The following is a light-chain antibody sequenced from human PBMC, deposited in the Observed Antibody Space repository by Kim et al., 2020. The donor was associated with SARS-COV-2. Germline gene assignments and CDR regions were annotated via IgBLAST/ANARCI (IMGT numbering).Light chain of an antibody. J-gene: IGKJ4*01. Sequence: ASVGDRVTFTCRASQGINNHVAWFQQKSGKAPKTLIYGASSLQSGVPSRFSGSGFGTDFTLTINSLQPEDIATYYCQQYSLFPLTFGRGTKVDIK. CDR1: QGINNH. CDR2: GAS. V-gene: IGKV1-16*01. CDR3: QQYSLFPLT.